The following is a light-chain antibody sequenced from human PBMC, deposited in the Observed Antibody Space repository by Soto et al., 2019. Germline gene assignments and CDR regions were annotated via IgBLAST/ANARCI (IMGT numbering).Light chain of an antibody. CDR2: KAS. Sequence: DIQMTQSPSTLSASVGDRVTITCRASQTIDSWLAWYQQRPGKPPNLLIYKASTLASGVPSRFSGSGSGTEFTLTINSLQPDDFATYYCQQYYIYSGTFGQGTKVDIK. J-gene: IGKJ1*01. CDR3: QQYYIYSGT. CDR1: QTIDSW. V-gene: IGKV1-5*03.